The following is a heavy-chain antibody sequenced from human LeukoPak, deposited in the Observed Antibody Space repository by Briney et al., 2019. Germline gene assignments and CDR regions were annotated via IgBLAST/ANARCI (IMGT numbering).Heavy chain of an antibody. V-gene: IGHV4-59*12. CDR3: ARARSGKWGFDY. J-gene: IGHJ4*02. D-gene: IGHD1-26*01. CDR1: GGSISSYY. CDR2: IYYSGST. Sequence: SETLSLTCTVSGGSISSYYWSWIRQPPGRGLEWIGYIYYSGSTNYNPSLKSRVTISVDTSKNQFSLKLSSVTAADTAVYYCARARSGKWGFDYWGQGTLVTVSS.